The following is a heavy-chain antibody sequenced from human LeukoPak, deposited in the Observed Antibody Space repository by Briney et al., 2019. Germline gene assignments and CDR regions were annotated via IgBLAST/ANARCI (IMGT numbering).Heavy chain of an antibody. J-gene: IGHJ6*03. D-gene: IGHD2-2*01. CDR3: AREPKLVRPYYYYMDV. Sequence: GASVKVSCKASGGTFSSYAISWVRQAPGQGLEWMGGIIPIFGTANYAQKFQGRVTITADKSTSTAYMELSSLRSEDTAVYYCAREPKLVRPYYYYMDVWGKGTTVTVSS. CDR1: GGTFSSYA. V-gene: IGHV1-69*06. CDR2: IIPIFGTA.